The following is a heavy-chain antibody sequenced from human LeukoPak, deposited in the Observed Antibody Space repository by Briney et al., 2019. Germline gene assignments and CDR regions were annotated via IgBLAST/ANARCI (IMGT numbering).Heavy chain of an antibody. Sequence: GESLKISCQGSGYSFTSYWIGWVRPVPGKGLGWMGVIYPGDCDTRYSTSFQGQVTTSADKSISTAYLQWSSLKASETAMYYCARRLRGEWGIAAAFDYWGQGTLVTVSS. J-gene: IGHJ4*02. D-gene: IGHD6-13*01. CDR1: GYSFTSYW. CDR3: ARRLRGEWGIAAAFDY. CDR2: IYPGDCDT. V-gene: IGHV5-51*01.